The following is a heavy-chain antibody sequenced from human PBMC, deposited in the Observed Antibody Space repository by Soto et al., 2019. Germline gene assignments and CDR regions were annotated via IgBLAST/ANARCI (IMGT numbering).Heavy chain of an antibody. CDR2: INAGNGNT. CDR1: GYTFTSYA. V-gene: IGHV1-3*01. D-gene: IGHD5-18*01. Sequence: ASVKVSCKASGYTFTSYAMHWVRQAPGQRLEWMGWINAGNGNTKYSQKFQGRVTISRDNSKNSLYLQMNSLRDEDTAVYYCARDPGSSYGPPDYWGQGTLVTVSS. J-gene: IGHJ4*02. CDR3: ARDPGSSYGPPDY.